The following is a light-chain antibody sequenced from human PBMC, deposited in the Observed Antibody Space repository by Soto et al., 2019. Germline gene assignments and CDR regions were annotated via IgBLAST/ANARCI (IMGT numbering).Light chain of an antibody. V-gene: IGKV1-5*03. CDR1: QSIRSW. CDR2: KAS. Sequence: DIQMTQSPSTLSASVGDRVTITCRASQSIRSWLAWYQQKPGKAPKLLIYKASSLESGVPSRFSGSGSGTEFALTISGLQPDDFATYYCHQYNSYSRAFGQGTKVDIK. CDR3: HQYNSYSRA. J-gene: IGKJ1*01.